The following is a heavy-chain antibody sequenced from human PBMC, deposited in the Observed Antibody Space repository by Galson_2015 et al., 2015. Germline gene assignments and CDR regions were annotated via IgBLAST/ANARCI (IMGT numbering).Heavy chain of an antibody. D-gene: IGHD2-15*01. V-gene: IGHV3-23*01. J-gene: IGHJ5*02. Sequence: LRLSCAASGFTFSSYALSWVRQAPGKGLEWVSAISGSGGSTYYADSVKGRFTISRDNSKNTLYLQMNSLRAEDTAVYYCAKGPPETLYCSGGSCHPSWFDPWGQGTLVTVSS. CDR3: AKGPPETLYCSGGSCHPSWFDP. CDR2: ISGSGGST. CDR1: GFTFSSYA.